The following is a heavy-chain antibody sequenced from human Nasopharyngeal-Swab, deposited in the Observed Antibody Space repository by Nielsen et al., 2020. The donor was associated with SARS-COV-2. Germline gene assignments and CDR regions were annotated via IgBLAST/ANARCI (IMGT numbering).Heavy chain of an antibody. CDR1: GVSINNYY. D-gene: IGHD3-10*01. J-gene: IGHJ4*02. V-gene: IGHV3-49*03. Sequence: LSLTCTVSGVSINNYYWSWIRQPPGKGLEWVAFIRSKAYGGTTEYAASVEGRFTISRDDSKSSAYLHMNSLKTEDTGFYYCIRPTMGDNWGQGTLVTVSS. CDR3: IRPTMGDN. CDR2: IRSKAYGGTT.